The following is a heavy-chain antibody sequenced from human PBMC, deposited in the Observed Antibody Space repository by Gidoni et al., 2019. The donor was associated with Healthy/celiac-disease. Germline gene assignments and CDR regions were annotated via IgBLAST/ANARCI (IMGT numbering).Heavy chain of an antibody. CDR3: AKDHTVTHPDAFDI. D-gene: IGHD4-17*01. J-gene: IGHJ3*02. V-gene: IGHV3-23*01. CDR2: IGGSGGST. CDR1: GFTFSSYA. Sequence: EVQLLESGGGLVQPGGSLRPSWAASGFTFSSYAMSWVRQAPGKGLEWVSAIGGSGGSTYSADSVKGRFTISRDNSKNTLYMQMNSLRAEDTAVYYCAKDHTVTHPDAFDIWGQGTMVTVSS.